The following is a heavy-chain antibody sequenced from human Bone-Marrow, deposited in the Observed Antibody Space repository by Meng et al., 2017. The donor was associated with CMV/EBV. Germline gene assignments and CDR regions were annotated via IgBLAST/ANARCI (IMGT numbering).Heavy chain of an antibody. CDR2: ISVYHNKA. CDR1: GYSFINNG. CDR3: ARDLTPSITIFGVAQPWFDP. D-gene: IGHD3-3*01. J-gene: IGHJ5*02. V-gene: IGHV1-18*01. Sequence: ASVKVSCKASGYSFINNGISWVRQAPGQGLEWMCWISVYHNKAYYAQEFQGRVTITRDTSASTAYMELSSLRSDDTAVYYCARDLTPSITIFGVAQPWFDPWGQGTLVTVSS.